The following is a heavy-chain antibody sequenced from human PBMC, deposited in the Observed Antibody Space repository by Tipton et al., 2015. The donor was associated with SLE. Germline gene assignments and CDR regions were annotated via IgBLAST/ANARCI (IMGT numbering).Heavy chain of an antibody. J-gene: IGHJ6*02. D-gene: IGHD2-2*01. Sequence: TLSLTCAVSGYSIISGYYWGWIRQPPGKGLEWVGSIYHSGSTYYNPSLKSRVTISVDTSKNQFSLKLNSVTAADTAVYYRARERYCSTNSFSMNNGMEVWGQGTTVTVSS. CDR2: IYHSGST. CDR3: ARERYCSTNSFSMNNGMEV. V-gene: IGHV4-38-2*02. CDR1: GYSIISGYY.